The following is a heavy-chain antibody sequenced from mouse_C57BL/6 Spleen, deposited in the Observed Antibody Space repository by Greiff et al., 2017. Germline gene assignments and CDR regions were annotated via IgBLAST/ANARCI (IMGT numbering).Heavy chain of an antibody. CDR2: IYPGDGDT. CDR1: GYAFSSSW. D-gene: IGHD1-1*01. V-gene: IGHV1-82*01. CDR3: ARSYYGSFYYAMGY. J-gene: IGHJ4*01. Sequence: VQLQESGPELVKPGASVKISCKASGYAFSSSWMNWVKQRPGKGLERIGRIYPGDGDTNYNGKFKGKATLTADKSSSTAYMQLSSLTSEDSAVYFCARSYYGSFYYAMGYWGQGTSVTVAS.